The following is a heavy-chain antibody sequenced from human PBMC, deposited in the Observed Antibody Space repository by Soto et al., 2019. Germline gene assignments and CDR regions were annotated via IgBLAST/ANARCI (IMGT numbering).Heavy chain of an antibody. CDR3: ARFRRLEGVLFYA. V-gene: IGHV3-48*02. Sequence: PGGPLRLSCAASGFTFNSYSMSWVRQAPGEGLEWISYISSTSATIYYADSVQGRFTVSRDNARNSLFLQMSGLRDGDTAVYYCARFRRLEGVLFYAWGQGVFVTVPQ. CDR2: ISSTSATI. D-gene: IGHD1-1*01. J-gene: IGHJ1*01. CDR1: GFTFNSYS.